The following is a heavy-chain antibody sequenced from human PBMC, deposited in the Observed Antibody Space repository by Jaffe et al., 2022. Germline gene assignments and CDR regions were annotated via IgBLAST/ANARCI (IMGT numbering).Heavy chain of an antibody. Sequence: QVQLQQWGAGLLKPSETLSLTCAVYGGSFSGYYWSWIRQPPGKGLEWIGEINHSGSTNYNPSLKSRVTISVDTSKNQFSLKLSSVTAADTAVYYCARGRMRSYCSGGSCYRGLYYFDYWGQGTLVTVSS. D-gene: IGHD2-15*01. CDR1: GGSFSGYY. J-gene: IGHJ4*02. V-gene: IGHV4-34*01. CDR2: INHSGST. CDR3: ARGRMRSYCSGGSCYRGLYYFDY.